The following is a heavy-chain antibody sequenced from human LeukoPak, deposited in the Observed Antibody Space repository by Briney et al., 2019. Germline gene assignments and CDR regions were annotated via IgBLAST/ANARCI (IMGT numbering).Heavy chain of an antibody. V-gene: IGHV4-39*01. CDR3: ARHTRIVVVPAAMNGVIQH. CDR2: ICYSGST. D-gene: IGHD2-2*01. Sequence: SETLSLTCTVSGGSISSSSYYWGWIRQPPGKGLEWIVSICYSGSTYYNPSLKSRVTISVYTSKNQFSLKLSPVTAADTAVYYCARHTRIVVVPAAMNGVIQHWGQGTLVTVSA. CDR1: GGSISSSSYY. J-gene: IGHJ1*01.